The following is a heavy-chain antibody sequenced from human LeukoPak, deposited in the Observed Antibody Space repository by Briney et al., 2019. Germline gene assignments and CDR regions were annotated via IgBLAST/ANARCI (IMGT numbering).Heavy chain of an antibody. J-gene: IGHJ4*02. V-gene: IGHV1-3*01. CDR1: GYTFTSYA. Sequence: ASVKVSCKASGYTFTSYAMHWVRQAPGQRLEWMGWINAGNGNTKYSQKFQGRVTITRDTSADTAYMELSSLRSEDTAVYFCARGLWSAHRREYYFDSWGQGTLVTVSS. CDR3: ARGLWSAHRREYYFDS. D-gene: IGHD3-3*01. CDR2: INAGNGNT.